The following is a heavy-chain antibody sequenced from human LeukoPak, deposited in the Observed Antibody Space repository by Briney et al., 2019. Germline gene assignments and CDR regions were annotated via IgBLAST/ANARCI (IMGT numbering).Heavy chain of an antibody. CDR1: GGTFSSYA. CDR3: ARSLLRGVPEHYYYYGMDV. V-gene: IGHV1-69*04. Sequence: ASVKVSCKASGGTFSSYAISWVRQAPGQGLEWMGRIIPILGIANYAQKFQGRVTITADESTSTAYMELSSLRSEDTAVYYCARSLLRGVPEHYYYYGMDVWGQGTTVTVSS. D-gene: IGHD3-22*01. CDR2: IIPILGIA. J-gene: IGHJ6*02.